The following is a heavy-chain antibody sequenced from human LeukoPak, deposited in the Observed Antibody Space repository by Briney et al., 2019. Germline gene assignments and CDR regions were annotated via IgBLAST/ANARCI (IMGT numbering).Heavy chain of an antibody. CDR1: GYTFTNYG. D-gene: IGHD3-22*01. V-gene: IGHV1-18*01. Sequence: GASVKVSCKASGYTFTNYGITWVRQAPGQGLEWVGWISPYNGDTNFARKLQGRVTLTTDISTSTAYMELRSLRSDDTAVYYCARGGNTDFYDSSGSNGDYWGQGTLVTVSS. J-gene: IGHJ4*02. CDR2: ISPYNGDT. CDR3: ARGGNTDFYDSSGSNGDY.